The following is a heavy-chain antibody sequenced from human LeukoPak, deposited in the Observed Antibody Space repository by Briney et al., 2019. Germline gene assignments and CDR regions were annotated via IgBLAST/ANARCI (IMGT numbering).Heavy chain of an antibody. J-gene: IGHJ4*02. CDR2: IYTSGST. CDR3: ASHAARYCSSTSCSPVNYFDY. V-gene: IGHV4-4*07. CDR1: GGSISSYY. Sequence: PSETLSLTCTVPGGSISSYYWSWIRQPAGKGLEWIGRIYTSGSTNYNPSLKSRVTMSVDTSKNQFSLKLSSVTAADTAVYYCASHAARYCSSTSCSPVNYFDYWGQGTLVTVSS. D-gene: IGHD2-2*01.